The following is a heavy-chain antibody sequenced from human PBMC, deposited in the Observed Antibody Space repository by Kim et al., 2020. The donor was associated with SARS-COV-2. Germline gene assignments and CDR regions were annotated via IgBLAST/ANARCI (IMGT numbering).Heavy chain of an antibody. CDR3: ARARGNTWFGELLRKYYFDY. CDR2: MNPNSGNT. Sequence: ASVKVSCKASGYTFTSYDINWVRQATGQGLEWMGWMNPNSGNTGYAQKFQGRVTMTRNTSISTAYMELSSLRSEDTAVYYCARARGNTWFGELLRKYYFDYWGQGTLVTVSS. V-gene: IGHV1-8*01. J-gene: IGHJ4*02. CDR1: GYTFTSYD. D-gene: IGHD3-10*01.